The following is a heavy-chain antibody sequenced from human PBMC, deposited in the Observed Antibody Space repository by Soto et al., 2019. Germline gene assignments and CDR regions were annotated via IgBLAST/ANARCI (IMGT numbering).Heavy chain of an antibody. J-gene: IGHJ4*02. CDR1: GGSISSYF. Sequence: SETLSLTCTVSGGSISSYFYIWVRQPPGKGLEWIGSVYYTGATDYNPSLKSRVTISVDTSKTQFSLNLRSVTAADTAVYYCARDLAAVPRAFDYWGRGTLVTVSS. D-gene: IGHD6-13*01. CDR3: ARDLAAVPRAFDY. CDR2: VYYTGAT. V-gene: IGHV4-59*01.